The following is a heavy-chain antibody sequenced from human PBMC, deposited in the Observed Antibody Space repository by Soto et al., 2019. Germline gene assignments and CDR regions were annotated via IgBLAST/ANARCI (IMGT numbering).Heavy chain of an antibody. CDR3: ATTTATTRNGMDV. J-gene: IGHJ6*02. V-gene: IGHV4-39*01. Sequence: QLQLQESGPGLVKPSETLSLTCPVSISSTAHPWGWIRQPPGKGLEWIGNIYYSGNTDYNPSLKSRVSIFVDTSTNQLFLRLSSVTAADTAVYYCATTTATTRNGMDVWGQGTTVTVSS. CDR2: IYYSGNT. D-gene: IGHD4-17*01. CDR1: ISSTAHP.